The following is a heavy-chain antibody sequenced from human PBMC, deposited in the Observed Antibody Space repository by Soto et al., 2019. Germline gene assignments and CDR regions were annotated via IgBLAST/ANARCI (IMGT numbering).Heavy chain of an antibody. V-gene: IGHV3-30*03. J-gene: IGHJ3*02. Sequence: PGGSLRLSCAASGFTFSSYGMHWVRQAPGKGLEWVAVISYDGSNKYYADSVKGRFTISRDNSKNTLYLQMNSLRAEDTAVYYCARRDGLYSSGWSDDAFDIWGQGTMVTVSS. CDR1: GFTFSSYG. CDR3: ARRDGLYSSGWSDDAFDI. CDR2: ISYDGSNK. D-gene: IGHD6-19*01.